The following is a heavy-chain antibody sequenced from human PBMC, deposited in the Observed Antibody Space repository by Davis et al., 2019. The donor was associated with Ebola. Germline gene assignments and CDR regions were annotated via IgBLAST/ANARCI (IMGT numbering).Heavy chain of an antibody. CDR3: AKSGLSFGVVKYHYGMDV. Sequence: GGSLRLSCAASGFTFSSYAMHWVRQAPGKGLEWVAVISYDGSNKYYADSVKGRFTISRDKSKKTLYLQMNSLSAEDTAVYYCAKSGLSFGVVKYHYGMDVWGKGTTVTVSS. CDR1: GFTFSSYA. J-gene: IGHJ6*04. V-gene: IGHV3-30*04. CDR2: ISYDGSNK. D-gene: IGHD3-3*01.